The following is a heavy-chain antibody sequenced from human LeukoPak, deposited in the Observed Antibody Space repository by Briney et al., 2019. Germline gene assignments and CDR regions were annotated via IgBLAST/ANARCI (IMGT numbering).Heavy chain of an antibody. Sequence: SETLSLTCTVSGGSISSYYWSWIRQPPGKGLEWIGYIFYSGSTNYNPSLKSRVTISVDTSKNQFSLKLSSVTAADTAVYYCARDSSPEDYYYYGTDVWGQGTTVTVSS. V-gene: IGHV4-59*01. CDR1: GGSISSYY. CDR3: ARDSSPEDYYYYGTDV. D-gene: IGHD6-13*01. CDR2: IFYSGST. J-gene: IGHJ6*02.